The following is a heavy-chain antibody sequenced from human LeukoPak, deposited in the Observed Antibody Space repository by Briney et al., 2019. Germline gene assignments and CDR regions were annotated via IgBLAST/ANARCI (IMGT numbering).Heavy chain of an antibody. CDR1: GGSISSGGYS. CDR2: IYHSGST. D-gene: IGHD4-17*01. CDR3: ARGRGVTRSVDFDY. V-gene: IGHV4-30-2*01. Sequence: PSETLSLTCAVSGGSISSGGYSWSWIRQPPGKGLEWIGYIYHSGSTYYNPSLKSRVTISVDTSKNQFSLRLSSVTAADTAVYYCARGRGVTRSVDFDYWGQGTLVTVSS. J-gene: IGHJ4*02.